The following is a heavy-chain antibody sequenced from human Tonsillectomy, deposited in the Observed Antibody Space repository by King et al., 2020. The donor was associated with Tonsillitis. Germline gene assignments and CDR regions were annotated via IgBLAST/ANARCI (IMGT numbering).Heavy chain of an antibody. V-gene: IGHV1-18*01. D-gene: IGHD4-17*01. CDR3: ARDPGDYLPYNWFDP. CDR1: GYTFFSYG. J-gene: IGHJ5*02. Sequence: QLVQSGAEVKKPGASVKVSCKASGYTFFSYGISWVRQAPGQGLEWMGWNSAYNGNTNYAQKLQGRVTMTTDTSTSTAYMELRSLRSDDTAVYYCARDPGDYLPYNWFDPWGQGTLVTVSS. CDR2: NSAYNGNT.